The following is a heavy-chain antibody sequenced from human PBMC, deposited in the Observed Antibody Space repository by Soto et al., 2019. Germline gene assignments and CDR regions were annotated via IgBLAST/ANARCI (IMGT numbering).Heavy chain of an antibody. CDR2: ISSSSGST. D-gene: IGHD5-12*01. J-gene: IGHJ4*02. CDR1: GFTFSNYA. Sequence: EVQLLESGGGLVQPGGSLRLSCAASGFTFSNYAMNWVRQAPGKWLEWVSTISSSSGSTYYADSVKGRFTISRDNSKHFLYMPMNSLRGDDTAVYYCAKVGSERYSGQHSDYWGQGTLVTISS. V-gene: IGHV3-23*01. CDR3: AKVGSERYSGQHSDY.